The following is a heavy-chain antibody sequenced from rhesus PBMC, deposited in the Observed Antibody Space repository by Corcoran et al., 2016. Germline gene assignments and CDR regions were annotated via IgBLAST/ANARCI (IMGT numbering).Heavy chain of an antibody. CDR1: GGSFSGYW. D-gene: IGHD4-29*01. Sequence: QVQLQESGPGVVKPSETLSLTCAVSGGSFSGYWWSWLRQHPGKGLEWIGEINGNSGSTNYNPSLKSRDTISIDASKNQCSLKLSSVTAADTAVYYCARYTDYGSSSLVGYWGQGVLVTVSS. J-gene: IGHJ4*01. V-gene: IGHV4-80*01. CDR3: ARYTDYGSSSLVGY. CDR2: INGNSGST.